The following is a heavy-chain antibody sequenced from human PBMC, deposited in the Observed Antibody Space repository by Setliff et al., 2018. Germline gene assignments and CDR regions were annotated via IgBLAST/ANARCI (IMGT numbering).Heavy chain of an antibody. D-gene: IGHD6-6*01. CDR3: ALEYSNSSPTVYYYMDV. CDR1: GYTFTSYG. V-gene: IGHV1-18*01. Sequence: ASVKVSCKPSGYTFTSYGISWVRQAPGQGLEWMGWISPYNGDTNYVEKFQGRVTITADKSTSTAYMELSRLTSEDTAVYYCALEYSNSSPTVYYYMDVWGKGTTVTVSS. CDR2: ISPYNGDT. J-gene: IGHJ6*03.